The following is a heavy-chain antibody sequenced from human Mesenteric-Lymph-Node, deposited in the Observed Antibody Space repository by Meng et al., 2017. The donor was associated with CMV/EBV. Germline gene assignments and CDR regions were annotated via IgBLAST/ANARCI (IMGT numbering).Heavy chain of an antibody. CDR1: GYTFTSYG. V-gene: IGHV1-18*01. CDR2: IRVSSGNT. Sequence: ASVKVSCKASGYTFTSYGISWLRQAPGQGLEWMGWIRVSSGNTNYAQKFQGRVTVTTDTSTSTAYMELRSLTSDDTAIYYCVRDTATVTTTFDNWGQGTLVTVPQ. D-gene: IGHD4-11*01. J-gene: IGHJ4*02. CDR3: VRDTATVTTTFDN.